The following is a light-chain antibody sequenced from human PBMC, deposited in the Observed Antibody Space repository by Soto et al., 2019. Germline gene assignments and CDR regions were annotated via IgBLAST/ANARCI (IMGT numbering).Light chain of an antibody. CDR1: SSDVGGYNY. Sequence: SVLTQPRSVSGSPGQSVTISCTGTSSDVGGYNYVSWYQQHPGKAPKLMIYDVSKRPSGVPDRFSGSKSGNTASLSISGLQAEDEDDYYCCSYAGSYTWVFGGGTKVTVL. CDR2: DVS. CDR3: CSYAGSYTWV. J-gene: IGLJ3*02. V-gene: IGLV2-11*02.